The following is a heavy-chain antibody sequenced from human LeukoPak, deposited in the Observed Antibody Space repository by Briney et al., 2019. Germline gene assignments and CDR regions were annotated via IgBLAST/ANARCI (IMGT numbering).Heavy chain of an antibody. CDR1: GFTFRSYG. D-gene: IGHD2-15*01. J-gene: IGHJ4*02. V-gene: IGHV3-30*02. CDR3: ANGDCRGGRCSSGAH. CDR2: TRDDASKT. Sequence: PGGSLRLSCTGSGFTFRSYGVHWVRQAPGKGLEWVAYTRDDASKTWYGGSVKGRFTISRDNSKNTLYLPMNSVRGEDTAMYYCANGDCRGGRCSSGAHRGQGTLVTVSS.